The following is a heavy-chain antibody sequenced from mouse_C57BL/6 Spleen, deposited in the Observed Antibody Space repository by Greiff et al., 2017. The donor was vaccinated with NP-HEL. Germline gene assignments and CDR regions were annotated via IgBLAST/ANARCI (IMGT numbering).Heavy chain of an antibody. CDR1: GYTFTSYW. J-gene: IGHJ2*01. Sequence: QVQLQQPGAELVKPGASVKMSCKASGYTFTSYWITWVKQRPGQGLEWIGDIYPGSGSTNYNEKFKSKATLTVDTSSSTAYMQLSSLTSEDSAVYYCARGPTTVVATEYFDGWGKGTTLSVSS. D-gene: IGHD1-1*01. CDR3: ARGPTTVVATEYFDG. V-gene: IGHV1-55*01. CDR2: IYPGSGST.